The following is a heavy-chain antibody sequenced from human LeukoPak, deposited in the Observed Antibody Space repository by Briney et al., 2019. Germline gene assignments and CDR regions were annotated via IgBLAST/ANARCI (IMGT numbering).Heavy chain of an antibody. CDR2: ISYDGSNK. D-gene: IGHD3-10*01. J-gene: IGHJ4*02. V-gene: IGHV3-30*18. Sequence: GRSLRLSCAASGFTFSSYGMHWVRQAPGKGLEWVAVISYDGSNKYYADSVKGRFTISRDNSKNTLYLQMNSLRAEDTAVYYCAKDYGSGSYYKTPPDYWGQGTLVTVSS. CDR1: GFTFSSYG. CDR3: AKDYGSGSYYKTPPDY.